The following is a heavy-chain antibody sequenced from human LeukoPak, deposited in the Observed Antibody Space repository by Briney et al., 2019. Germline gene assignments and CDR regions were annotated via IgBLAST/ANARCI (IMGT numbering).Heavy chain of an antibody. V-gene: IGHV3-33*01. CDR3: ARGSFGENCSGGSCYGDY. CDR1: GFTFSSYG. Sequence: GRSLRLSCAASGFTFSSYGMHWVRQAPGKGLEWVAVIWYDGSNKYYADSVKGRFTISRDNSKNTLYLQMNSLRAEDTAVYYCARGSFGENCSGGSCYGDYWGQGTLVTVSS. CDR2: IWYDGSNK. J-gene: IGHJ4*02. D-gene: IGHD2-15*01.